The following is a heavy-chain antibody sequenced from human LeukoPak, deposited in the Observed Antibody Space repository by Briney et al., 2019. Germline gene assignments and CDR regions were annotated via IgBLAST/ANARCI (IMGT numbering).Heavy chain of an antibody. V-gene: IGHV3-23*01. CDR2: ISGSGGST. CDR1: GFTFSNYA. Sequence: HSGGSLRLSCSASGFTFSNYAMSWVRQAPGKGLEWVPGISGSGGSTYYADSVKGRFTISRDNSKNTLSLQMNSLRAEDTALYYCATDVSGRLNDDYWGQGTLVTVSS. CDR3: ATDVSGRLNDDY. J-gene: IGHJ4*02. D-gene: IGHD1-26*01.